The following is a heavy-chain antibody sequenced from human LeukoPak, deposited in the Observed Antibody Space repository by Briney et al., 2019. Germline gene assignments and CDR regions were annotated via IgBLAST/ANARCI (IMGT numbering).Heavy chain of an antibody. V-gene: IGHV1-2*02. CDR3: ARSMVVRGVMGNYFDS. J-gene: IGHJ4*02. D-gene: IGHD3-10*01. CDR2: INPKSGGT. Sequence: GASVKVSCKASGYTFTGYFIHWVRQAPGQGLEWMGWINPKSGGTNYQQNFQDRVTMTRDTSISTAYMEMSRLRSDDTAVYFCARSMVVRGVMGNYFDSWGQGTLVTVSS. CDR1: GYTFTGYF.